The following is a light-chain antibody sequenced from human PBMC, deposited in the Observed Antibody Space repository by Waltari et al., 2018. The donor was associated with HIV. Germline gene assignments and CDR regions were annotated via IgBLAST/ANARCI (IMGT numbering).Light chain of an antibody. CDR1: QSVSSG. J-gene: IGKJ1*01. CDR3: QQYNNWPWT. Sequence: EIVMTQSPAPLSVSPGERPTLSCRASQSVSSGLAWFQQKPGQGPRLLMYGSSISATDIPSRFSGSGSGTEFTLTINNLQSEDFAIYYCQQYNNWPWTFGQGTKVEI. CDR2: GSS. V-gene: IGKV3-15*01.